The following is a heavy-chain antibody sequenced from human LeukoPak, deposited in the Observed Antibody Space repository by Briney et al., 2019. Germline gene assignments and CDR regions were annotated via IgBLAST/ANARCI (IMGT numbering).Heavy chain of an antibody. CDR3: ARFKQLGRSFDS. V-gene: IGHV4-39*07. CDR1: GGSIGKTSYY. D-gene: IGHD1-1*01. Sequence: PSETLSLTCTVSGGSIGKTSYYWGWIRQPPGKGLEWIGNIYYSGTTYYNPSLKSRLTISVDTSKNQFSLTLNPVTAADTAVYFCARFKQLGRSFDSWGLGSLVTVSS. J-gene: IGHJ4*02. CDR2: IYYSGTT.